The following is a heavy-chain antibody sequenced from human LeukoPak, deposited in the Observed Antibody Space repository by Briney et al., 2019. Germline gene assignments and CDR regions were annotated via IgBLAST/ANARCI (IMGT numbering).Heavy chain of an antibody. J-gene: IGHJ5*02. D-gene: IGHD3-10*01. V-gene: IGHV4-30-4*01. Sequence: PSQTLSLTCTVSGGSISSGDYYWSWIRQPPGKGLEWIGHIFYSGSTYYNPSLKSRVTISVDKSKNQFSLKLSSVTAADTAVYYCASYTLLWFGELSGRTRWFDPWGQGTLVTVSS. CDR2: IFYSGST. CDR3: ASYTLLWFGELSGRTRWFDP. CDR1: GGSISSGDYY.